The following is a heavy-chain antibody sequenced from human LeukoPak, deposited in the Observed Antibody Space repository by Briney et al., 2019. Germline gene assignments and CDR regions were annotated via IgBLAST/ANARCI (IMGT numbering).Heavy chain of an antibody. V-gene: IGHV1-2*02. J-gene: IGHJ4*02. D-gene: IGHD2-15*01. Sequence: ASVKVSCEASGYTFTGYYMHWVRQAPGQGLEWMGWINPNSGGTNYAQKFQGRVTMTRDTSISTAYMELSRLRSDDTAVYYCARAGVVVVAATYFDYWGQGTLVTVSS. CDR2: INPNSGGT. CDR1: GYTFTGYY. CDR3: ARAGVVVVAATYFDY.